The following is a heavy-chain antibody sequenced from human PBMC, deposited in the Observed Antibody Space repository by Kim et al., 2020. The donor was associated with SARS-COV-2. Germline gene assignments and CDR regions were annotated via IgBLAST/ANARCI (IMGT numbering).Heavy chain of an antibody. V-gene: IGHV3-74*01. CDR2: IGPDGSET. CDR3: ARGAGAAGISSQIDY. J-gene: IGHJ4*02. Sequence: GGSLRLSCAASGFTFKSHYMHWVRQAPGKGLVWVSRIGPDGSETHYADSVKGRFTISRDNAKNTLFLQMNSLRVEDTAVYFCARGAGAAGISSQIDYWGQGTLGTVSS. CDR1: GFTFKSHY. D-gene: IGHD3-10*01.